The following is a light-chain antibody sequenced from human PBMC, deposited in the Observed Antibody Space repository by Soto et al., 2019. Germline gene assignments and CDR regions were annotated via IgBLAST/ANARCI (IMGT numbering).Light chain of an antibody. CDR1: HYVSGSY. J-gene: IGKJ4*01. Sequence: VLPQSPGTLSLSPGERATRFCRASHYVSGSYLAWYQQTPGQAPRLLIYGASSRATGIPDRFSGSGSETDFTLTISRLEPEDFAIYYCQRYGTASLTFGGGTNVDIK. CDR3: QRYGTASLT. V-gene: IGKV3-20*01. CDR2: GAS.